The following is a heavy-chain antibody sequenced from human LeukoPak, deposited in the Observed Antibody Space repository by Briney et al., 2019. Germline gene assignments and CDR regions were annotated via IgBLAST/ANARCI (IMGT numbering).Heavy chain of an antibody. V-gene: IGHV4-59*01. D-gene: IGHD6-19*01. J-gene: IGHJ4*02. CDR3: ARDEYSSGWYHDY. CDR1: GGSISSYY. CDR2: IYYSGST. Sequence: ASETLSLTCTVSGGSISSYYWSWIRQPPGKGLEWIGYIYYSGSTNYNPSLKSQVTISVDTSKNQFSLKLSSVTAADTAVYYCARDEYSSGWYHDYWGQGTLVTVSS.